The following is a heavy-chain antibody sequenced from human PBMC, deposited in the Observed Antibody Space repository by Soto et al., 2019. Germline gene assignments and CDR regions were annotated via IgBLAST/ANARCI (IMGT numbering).Heavy chain of an antibody. CDR1: GFTFSSYG. J-gene: IGHJ4*02. CDR3: AKDVTMIVVVYFDY. V-gene: IGHV3-30*18. D-gene: IGHD3-22*01. CDR2: IFDGGSSK. Sequence: GGSLRLSCAASGFTFSSYGMHWVRQAPGKGLEWVSVIFDGGSSKYYADSVKGRFTISRDNSKNTLYLQMNSLRAEDTAVYYCAKDVTMIVVVYFDYWGQGTLVTVSS.